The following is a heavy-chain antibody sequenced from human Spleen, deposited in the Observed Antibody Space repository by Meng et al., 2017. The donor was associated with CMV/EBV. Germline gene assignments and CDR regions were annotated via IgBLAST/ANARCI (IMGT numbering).Heavy chain of an antibody. J-gene: IGHJ4*02. CDR2: ITPNRGGT. Sequence: KASGYTFTGYYMHWVRQAPGQGLEWMGRITPNRGGTNYAQKFQGRVTMTRDTSISTAYMELSRLRSDDTAVYYCARMGYSGYDWSDYWGQGTLVTVSS. CDR1: GYTFTGYY. D-gene: IGHD5-12*01. CDR3: ARMGYSGYDWSDY. V-gene: IGHV1-2*06.